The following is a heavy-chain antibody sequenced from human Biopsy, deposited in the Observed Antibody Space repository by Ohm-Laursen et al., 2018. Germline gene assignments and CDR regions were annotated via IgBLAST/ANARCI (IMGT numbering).Heavy chain of an antibody. CDR2: ISWNSGSI. V-gene: IGHV3-9*01. Sequence: SLRLSRAASGFKFDDYGMNWVRQVPGKGLEWVSRISWNSGSIGYVDSVKGRFTISRDNAKNSLYLQMNSLKAEDTALYYCARGYYDIGTGYHYDVFDFWGRGTLVTVSS. CDR1: GFKFDDYG. J-gene: IGHJ3*01. CDR3: ARGYYDIGTGYHYDVFDF. D-gene: IGHD3-9*01.